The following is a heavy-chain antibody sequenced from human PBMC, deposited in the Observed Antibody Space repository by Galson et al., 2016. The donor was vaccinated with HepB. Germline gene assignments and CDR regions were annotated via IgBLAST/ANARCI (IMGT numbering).Heavy chain of an antibody. CDR1: GFTFSGYS. Sequence: LRLSCAASGFTFSGYSMNWVRQAPGKGLEWVSYINSRSTAVHYAESVKGRFTISRDNAENSLFLLMNSLRVEDTALYYCARGGYDSSGYYYDLDYWGQGTLVTVSS. J-gene: IGHJ4*02. CDR2: INSRSTAV. D-gene: IGHD3-22*01. V-gene: IGHV3-48*04. CDR3: ARGGYDSSGYYYDLDY.